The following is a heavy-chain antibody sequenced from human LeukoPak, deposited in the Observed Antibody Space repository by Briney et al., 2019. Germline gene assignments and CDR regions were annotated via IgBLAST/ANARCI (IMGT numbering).Heavy chain of an antibody. CDR3: ARGASRLGIVVVPAARPSAIDP. CDR1: GGSFSGYY. D-gene: IGHD2-2*02. CDR2: INHSGST. V-gene: IGHV4-34*01. J-gene: IGHJ5*02. Sequence: SETLSLTCAVYGGSFSGYYWSWIRQPPGKGLEWIGEINHSGSTNYNPSLKSRVTISVDTSKNQFSLKLSSVTAAGTAVYYCARGASRLGIVVVPAARPSAIDPWGQGTLVTVSS.